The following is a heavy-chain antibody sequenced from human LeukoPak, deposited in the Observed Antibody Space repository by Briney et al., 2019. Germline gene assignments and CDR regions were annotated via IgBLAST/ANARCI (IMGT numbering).Heavy chain of an antibody. Sequence: SVKVSCKASGGTFSSYAISWVRQAPGQGLEWMGGIIPIFGTANYAQKFQGRVTITADESTSTAYMELSSLRSEDTAVYYCARRGIAAAGPFDYWGQGTLVTVSS. CDR2: IIPIFGTA. CDR3: ARRGIAAAGPFDY. CDR1: GGTFSSYA. D-gene: IGHD6-13*01. J-gene: IGHJ4*02. V-gene: IGHV1-69*13.